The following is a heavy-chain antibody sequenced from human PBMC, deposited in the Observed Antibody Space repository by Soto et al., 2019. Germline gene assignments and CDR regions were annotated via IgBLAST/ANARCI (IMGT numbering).Heavy chain of an antibody. CDR3: ARLSRDCSGGTCYGRVFDN. J-gene: IGHJ4*02. CDR1: GYSFSNYW. V-gene: IGHV5-51*01. D-gene: IGHD2-15*01. CDR2: IYPGDSDT. Sequence: PGESLKISCKGSGYSFSNYWIGWVRQMPGKGLEWMGIIYPGDSDTRYSPSFQGQVTISADKSISTAYLQWGSLQASDTAMYYCARLSRDCSGGTCYGRVFDNWGQGTLVTVSS.